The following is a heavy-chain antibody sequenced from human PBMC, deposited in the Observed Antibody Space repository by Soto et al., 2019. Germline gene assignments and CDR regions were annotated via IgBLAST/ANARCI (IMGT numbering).Heavy chain of an antibody. CDR3: ARGGNSDGSAYFDP. V-gene: IGHV1-8*01. CDR2: INPNSGNT. J-gene: IGHJ5*02. CDR1: GYNFPSFD. D-gene: IGHD5-18*01. Sequence: SVEISRTASGYNFPSFDITWVRQGTGQGLEWMGWINPNSGNTVYAQSFQGRVTMTRNTSINTAYMELSSLRSDDTAVYYCARGGNSDGSAYFDPWGQGTLVTVSS.